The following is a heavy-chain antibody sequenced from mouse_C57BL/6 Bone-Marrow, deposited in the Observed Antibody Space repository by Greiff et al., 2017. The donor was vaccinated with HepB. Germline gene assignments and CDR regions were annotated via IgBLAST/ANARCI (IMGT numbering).Heavy chain of an antibody. J-gene: IGHJ4*01. V-gene: IGHV5-17*01. D-gene: IGHD1-1*01. CDR3: ARGILRSYYAMDY. Sequence: EVKVVESGGGLVKPGGSLKLSCAASGFTFSDYGMHWVRQAPEKGLEWVAYISSGSSTIYYADTVKGRFTISRDNAKNTLFLQMTSLRSEDTAMYYCARGILRSYYAMDYWGQGTSVTVSS. CDR2: ISSGSSTI. CDR1: GFTFSDYG.